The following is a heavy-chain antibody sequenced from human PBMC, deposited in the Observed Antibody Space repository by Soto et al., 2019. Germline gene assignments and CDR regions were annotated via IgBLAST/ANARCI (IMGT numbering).Heavy chain of an antibody. CDR2: ISGSGGST. Sequence: GGSLRLSCAASGFTFSSYAMSWVRQAPGKGLEWVSAISGSGGSTYYADSVKGRFTISRDNSKNTLYLQMNSLRAEDTAVYYCAKDLKRWLQLRVSVYWGQGTLVTVSS. CDR1: GFTFSSYA. V-gene: IGHV3-23*01. J-gene: IGHJ4*02. CDR3: AKDLKRWLQLRVSVY. D-gene: IGHD1-1*01.